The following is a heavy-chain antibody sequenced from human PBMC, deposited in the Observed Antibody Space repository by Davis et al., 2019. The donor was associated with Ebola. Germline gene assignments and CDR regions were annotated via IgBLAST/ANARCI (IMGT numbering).Heavy chain of an antibody. CDR3: ARSFAKRVAVTGNY. D-gene: IGHD6-19*01. J-gene: IGHJ4*02. V-gene: IGHV1-8*01. CDR1: GYTFTSYD. Sequence: ASVKVSCKASGYTFTSYDINWVRQATGQGLEWMGWMNPNSGNTGYAQKFQGRVTMTRNTSISTAYMELSSLRSEDTAVYYCARSFAKRVAVTGNYWGQGTLVTVSS. CDR2: MNPNSGNT.